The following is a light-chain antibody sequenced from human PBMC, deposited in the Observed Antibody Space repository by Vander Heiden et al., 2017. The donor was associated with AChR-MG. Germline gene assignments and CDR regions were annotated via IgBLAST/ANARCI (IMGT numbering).Light chain of an antibody. CDR3: SSYTSSSTVV. V-gene: IGLV2-14*03. J-gene: IGLJ2*01. CDR2: DVS. Sequence: QSALTQTASVSGSPGQSITISCTGTSSDVGGYNYVSWYQQHPGKAPTLMIYDVSNRPSGVSNRFSGSKSGNTASLSISGLQAEDEADYYCSSYTSSSTVVFGGGTKLTVL. CDR1: SSDVGGYNY.